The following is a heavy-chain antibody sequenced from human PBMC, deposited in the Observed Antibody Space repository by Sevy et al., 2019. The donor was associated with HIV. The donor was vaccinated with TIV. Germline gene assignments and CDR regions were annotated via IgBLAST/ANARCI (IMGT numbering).Heavy chain of an antibody. J-gene: IGHJ6*02. CDR2: INPNSGGT. CDR3: ARATMVRGVMSMDV. V-gene: IGHV1-2*02. Sequence: ASVKVSCKASGYTFTGYYMHWVRQAPGQGLEWMGWINPNSGGTNYAQKFQGRVTMTRDTSISTAYMELSRLRSDGTAVYYCARATMVRGVMSMDVWGQGTTVTVSS. CDR1: GYTFTGYY. D-gene: IGHD3-10*01.